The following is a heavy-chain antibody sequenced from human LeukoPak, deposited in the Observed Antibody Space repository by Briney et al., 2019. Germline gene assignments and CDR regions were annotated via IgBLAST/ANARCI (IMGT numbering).Heavy chain of an antibody. CDR2: ISSDGGST. J-gene: IGHJ4*02. V-gene: IGHV3-64D*06. CDR3: VKDRSDSGSW. D-gene: IGHD3-10*01. Sequence: GRSLRLSCAASGLTFRNYGMHWVRQAPGKGLEYVSSISSDGGSTYYADSVKGRFTISRDNSKNPLYLQVNSLRPEDTAVYYCVKDRSDSGSWWGQGTLVTVSS. CDR1: GLTFRNYG.